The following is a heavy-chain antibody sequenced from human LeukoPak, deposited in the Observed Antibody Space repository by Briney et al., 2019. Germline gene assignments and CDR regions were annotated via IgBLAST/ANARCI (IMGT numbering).Heavy chain of an antibody. CDR1: GGTFSSYA. CDR3: ARVRSSSWYHFDY. CDR2: IIPIFGTA. J-gene: IGHJ4*02. V-gene: IGHV1-69*05. Sequence: SVKVSXKASGGTFSSYAISWVRQAPGQGLEWMGGIIPIFGTANYAQKFQGRVTITTDESTSTAYMELSSLRSEDTAVYYCARVRSSSWYHFDYWGQGTLVTVSS. D-gene: IGHD6-13*01.